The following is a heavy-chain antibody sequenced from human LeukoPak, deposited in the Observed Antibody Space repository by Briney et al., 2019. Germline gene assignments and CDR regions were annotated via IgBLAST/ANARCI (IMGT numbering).Heavy chain of an antibody. Sequence: GASVKVSCKVSGYTLTELSMHWVRQAPGKGLEWMGGFDPEDGETIYAQKSQGRVTMTEDTSTDTAYMELSSLRSEDTAVYYCATAGEWELLRDPYAFDYWGQGTLVTVSS. CDR1: GYTLTELS. V-gene: IGHV1-24*01. J-gene: IGHJ4*02. CDR2: FDPEDGET. CDR3: ATAGEWELLRDPYAFDY. D-gene: IGHD1-26*01.